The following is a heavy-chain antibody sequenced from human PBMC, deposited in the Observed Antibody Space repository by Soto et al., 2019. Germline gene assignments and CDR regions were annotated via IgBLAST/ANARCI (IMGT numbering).Heavy chain of an antibody. CDR1: GGSISSGGYY. J-gene: IGHJ4*02. D-gene: IGHD2-15*01. Sequence: SETLSLTCTVSGGSISSGGYYWSWIRQHPGKGLEWIGYIYYSGSTYYNPSLKSRVTISVDTSKNQFSLKLSSVTAADTAVYYCARDRPEWTFPYCSGGSCHYFDYWGQGTLVTVSS. V-gene: IGHV4-31*03. CDR2: IYYSGST. CDR3: ARDRPEWTFPYCSGGSCHYFDY.